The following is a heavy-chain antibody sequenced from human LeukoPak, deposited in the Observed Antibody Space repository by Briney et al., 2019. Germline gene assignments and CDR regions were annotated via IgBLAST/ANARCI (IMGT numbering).Heavy chain of an antibody. V-gene: IGHV1-8*01. J-gene: IGHJ6*03. CDR3: ARGRGTTWYYYYYYMDV. CDR1: GYTFTSYD. D-gene: IGHD1-1*01. CDR2: MNPNSGNT. Sequence: ASVKLSCKASGYTFTSYDINWVRQATGQGLEWMGWMNPNSGNTGYAQKFQGRVTMTRNTSISTAYMELSSLRSEDTAVYYCARGRGTTWYYYYYYMDVWGKGTTVTVSS.